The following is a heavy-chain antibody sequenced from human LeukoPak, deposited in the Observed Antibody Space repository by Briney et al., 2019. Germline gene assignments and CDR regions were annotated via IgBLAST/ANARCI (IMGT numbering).Heavy chain of an antibody. J-gene: IGHJ4*02. V-gene: IGHV4-34*01. CDR1: GGSFSGYY. CDR3: ARAARGSPFDY. CDR2: INHSGST. D-gene: IGHD6-6*01. Sequence: SETLSLTCAVYGGSFSGYYWSWIRQPPGKGGEGIGEINHSGSTNYNPSLKSRVTISVDTSKNQFSLKLSSVTAADTAVYYCARAARGSPFDYWGQGTLVTVSS.